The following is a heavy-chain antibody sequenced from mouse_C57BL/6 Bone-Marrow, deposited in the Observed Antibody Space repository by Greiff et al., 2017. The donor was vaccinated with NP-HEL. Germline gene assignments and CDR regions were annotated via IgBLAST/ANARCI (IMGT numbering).Heavy chain of an antibody. CDR2: IDPETGGT. J-gene: IGHJ2*01. Sequence: QVQLQQSGAELVRPGASVTLSCKASGYTFTDYEMHWVKQTPVHGLEWIGAIDPETGGTAYNQKFKGKAILTADKSSSTAYMELRSLTSEDSAVYYCTRPIYDGYYDCWGQGTTLTVSS. D-gene: IGHD2-3*01. CDR3: TRPIYDGYYDC. V-gene: IGHV1-15*01. CDR1: GYTFTDYE.